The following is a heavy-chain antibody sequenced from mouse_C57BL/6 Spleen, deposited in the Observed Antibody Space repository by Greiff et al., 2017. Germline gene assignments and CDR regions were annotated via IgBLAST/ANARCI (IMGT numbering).Heavy chain of an antibody. CDR3: AREGIYSKSFAY. CDR2: INPNNGGT. D-gene: IGHD2-5*01. J-gene: IGHJ3*01. V-gene: IGHV1-18*01. Sequence: VQLQQSGPELVKPGASVKIPCKASGYTFTDYNMDWVKQSHGKSLEWIGDINPNNGGTIYNQKFKGKATLTVDKSSSTAYMELRSLTSEDTAVYYCAREGIYSKSFAYWGQGTLVTVSA. CDR1: GYTFTDYN.